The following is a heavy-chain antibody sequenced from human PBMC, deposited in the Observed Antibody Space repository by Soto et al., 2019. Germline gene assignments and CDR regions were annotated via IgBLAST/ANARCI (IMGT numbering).Heavy chain of an antibody. V-gene: IGHV3-23*01. Sequence: GGSLRLSCAASGFTFTSYTMNWVRQAPGKGLEWVSAISGSGGSTYYADSVKGRFTTSRDNSKNTLYLQMNSLRAEDTAVYYCATGQYYYDSSGYYYSWGQGTLVTVSS. CDR2: ISGSGGST. CDR1: GFTFTSYT. CDR3: ATGQYYYDSSGYYYS. D-gene: IGHD3-22*01. J-gene: IGHJ4*02.